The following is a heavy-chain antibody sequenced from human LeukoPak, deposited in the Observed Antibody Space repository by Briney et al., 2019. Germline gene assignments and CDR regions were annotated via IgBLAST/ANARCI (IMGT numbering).Heavy chain of an antibody. CDR2: IYSSGST. D-gene: IGHD1-1*01. V-gene: IGHV4-61*09. Sequence: PSETLSLTCTVSGGSISSGSYYWSWIRQPAGKGLEWIGHIYSSGSTNYNPSLKSRVTISVDTSKNQFSLKLSSVTAADTAVYYCARVGTGAWGQGTLVTVSS. J-gene: IGHJ5*02. CDR1: GGSISSGSYY. CDR3: ARVGTGA.